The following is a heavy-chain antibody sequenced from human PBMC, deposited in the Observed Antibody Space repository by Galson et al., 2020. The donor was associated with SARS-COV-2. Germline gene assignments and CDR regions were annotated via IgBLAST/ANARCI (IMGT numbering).Heavy chain of an antibody. D-gene: IGHD3-16*01. CDR1: GFTFSSYA. Sequence: GGSLSISCAASGFTFSSYAMHWVRQAPGTGLEWVAVISYDGSNKYYADSVKGRFTISRDNSKNTLYLQMNSLRAEDTAVYYCARDRLTAYFDYWGQGTLVTVSS. V-gene: IGHV3-30*04. CDR3: ARDRLTAYFDY. J-gene: IGHJ4*02. CDR2: ISYDGSNK.